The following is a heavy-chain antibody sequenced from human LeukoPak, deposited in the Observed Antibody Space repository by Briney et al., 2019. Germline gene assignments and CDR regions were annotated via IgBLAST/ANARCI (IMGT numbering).Heavy chain of an antibody. D-gene: IGHD6-13*01. V-gene: IGHV3-20*01. CDR1: GFTFDDYG. J-gene: IGHJ5*02. Sequence: GGSLRLSCAASGFTFDDYGMSWVRQAPGKGLEWVSGINWNGGSTGYADSVKGRFTISRDNAKNSLYLQMNSLRAEDTALYHCAREGGGYSSSWYYPTNPRNWFDPWGQGTLVTVSS. CDR3: AREGGGYSSSWYYPTNPRNWFDP. CDR2: INWNGGST.